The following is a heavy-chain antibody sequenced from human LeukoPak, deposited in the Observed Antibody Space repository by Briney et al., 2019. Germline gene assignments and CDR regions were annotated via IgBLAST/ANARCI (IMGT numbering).Heavy chain of an antibody. Sequence: SETLSLTCTVSGGSISSYYWSWIRQPAGKGLEWIGRIYTSGSTNYNPSLKSRVTMSVDMSKNQFSLKLSSVTAADTAVYYCARDIVVVPAASLHYGMDVWGQGTTVTVSS. CDR1: GGSISSYY. D-gene: IGHD2-2*01. CDR2: IYTSGST. J-gene: IGHJ6*02. CDR3: ARDIVVVPAASLHYGMDV. V-gene: IGHV4-4*07.